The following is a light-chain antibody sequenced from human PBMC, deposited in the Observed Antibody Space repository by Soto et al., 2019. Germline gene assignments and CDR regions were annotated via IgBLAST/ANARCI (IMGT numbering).Light chain of an antibody. CDR1: QSVSSSY. CDR2: GVS. V-gene: IGKV3-20*01. Sequence: EIVLTQSPGTLSVSPGERATLSCRASQSVSSSYLAWYQQKPDQAPRLLIYGVSSRATGIPDRFSGIGSATDFILTISRLEPEDFAVYYCQQYGNSPFTFGPGTKVEIK. CDR3: QQYGNSPFT. J-gene: IGKJ3*01.